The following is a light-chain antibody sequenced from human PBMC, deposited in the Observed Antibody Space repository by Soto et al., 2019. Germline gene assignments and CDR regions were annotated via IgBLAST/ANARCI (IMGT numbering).Light chain of an antibody. J-gene: IGKJ4*01. CDR3: QQRSNWPFLT. V-gene: IGKV3-11*01. CDR1: QSVSSY. CDR2: DAS. Sequence: EIVLTQSPATLSLSPGERATLSCRASQSVSSYLAWYQQKPGQAPRLLIYDASNRATGIPARSSGSGSGTDFTLTISSLEPEDFAVYYCQQRSNWPFLTFGGGTKVEIK.